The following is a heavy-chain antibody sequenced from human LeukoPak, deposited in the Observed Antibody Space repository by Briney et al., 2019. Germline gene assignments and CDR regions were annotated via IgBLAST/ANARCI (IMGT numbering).Heavy chain of an antibody. CDR1: GGTFNSYA. J-gene: IGHJ3*02. Sequence: GASVKVSFNASGGTFNSYAISLVRQAPGQGLEWMGGIIPMSDTANYPQKFRGRLTITADIPTTTVYMELSSLRSEDTAVYYCAREDDTGRYMGDDAFDIWGQGTMVTVSS. V-gene: IGHV1-69*06. CDR3: AREDDTGRYMGDDAFDI. D-gene: IGHD1-26*01. CDR2: IIPMSDTA.